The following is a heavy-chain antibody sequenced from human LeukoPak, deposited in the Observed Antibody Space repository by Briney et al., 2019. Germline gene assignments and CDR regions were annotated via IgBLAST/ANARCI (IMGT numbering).Heavy chain of an antibody. CDR2: ISYDGSNK. D-gene: IGHD2-21*02. V-gene: IGHV3-30-3*01. J-gene: IGHJ4*02. CDR1: GFTFSSYA. CDR3: ARGFVVVTAIADY. Sequence: QPGRSLRLSCAASGFTFSSYAMHWVRQAPGKGLEWVAVISYDGSNKYYADSVKGRFTISRDNSKNTLYLQMNSLRAEDTAVYYCARGFVVVTAIADYWGQGTLVTVSS.